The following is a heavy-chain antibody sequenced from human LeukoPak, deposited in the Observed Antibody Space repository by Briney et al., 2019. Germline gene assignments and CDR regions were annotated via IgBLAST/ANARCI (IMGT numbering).Heavy chain of an antibody. CDR2: ISSSGNNI. CDR1: GFTFSSYE. CDR3: ARVTYAVPDY. D-gene: IGHD2/OR15-2a*01. J-gene: IGHJ4*02. Sequence: GGSQRLSCAASGFTFSSYEMNWVRQAPGKGLEWVSYISSSGNNIYFADSVKGRFTISRDNAKNSLFLQMNSLRAEDTAVYYCARVTYAVPDYWGQGTLVAVSS. V-gene: IGHV3-48*03.